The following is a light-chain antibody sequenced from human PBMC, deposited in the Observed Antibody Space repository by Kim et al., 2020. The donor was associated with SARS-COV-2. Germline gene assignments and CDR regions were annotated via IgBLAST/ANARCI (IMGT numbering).Light chain of an antibody. J-gene: IGKJ4*01. CDR1: ESLRSN. CDR2: DVY. Sequence: EIVITQSPATLSVSAGERVTLSCRASESLRSNLAWYQQKAGQAPRLLIYDVYTRATGVPARFSGSGSGTEFTLTISSLEFEDFALYYCQHYDNWPLAFGGGTKVDIK. CDR3: QHYDNWPLA. V-gene: IGKV3-15*01.